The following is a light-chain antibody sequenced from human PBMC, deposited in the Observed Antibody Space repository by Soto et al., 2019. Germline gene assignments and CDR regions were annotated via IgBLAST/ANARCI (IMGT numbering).Light chain of an antibody. CDR2: GAS. V-gene: IGKV3-20*01. J-gene: IGKJ5*01. CDR3: QQYGSSIT. Sequence: ETVLAQSPGTLSLSPGERATLSCRASHIVSVNFLAWYQQKPGQAPRLLIYGASSRATGIPDRFSGSGSGTDFTLTISRLEPEDFAVFYCQQYGSSITFGQGTRLEIK. CDR1: HIVSVNF.